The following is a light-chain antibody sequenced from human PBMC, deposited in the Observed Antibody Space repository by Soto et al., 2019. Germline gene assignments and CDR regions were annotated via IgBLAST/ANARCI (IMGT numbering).Light chain of an antibody. CDR2: GTY. CDR3: QQYGNSPPRT. Sequence: EIVLTQSPGTLSLSPGERATLSCRASQTVSSSCLAWYQQKTGQSPRLLIYGTYNRATGIPDRFSGSGSVTDFTLTISGLEPEDCAVYYCQQYGNSPPRTFGQGTKVDIK. J-gene: IGKJ1*01. CDR1: QTVSSSC. V-gene: IGKV3-20*01.